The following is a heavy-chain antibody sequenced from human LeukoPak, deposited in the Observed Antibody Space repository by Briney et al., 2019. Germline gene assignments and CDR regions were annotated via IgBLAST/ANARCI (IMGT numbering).Heavy chain of an antibody. Sequence: PSETLSLTCTVSGGSISSSSYYWAWIRQPPGKGLEWIGGIYYSGSTYYNPSLKSRVTISVDTSKNQFSLKLSSVTAADTAVFYCARHAYSHSYNWFDPWGQGTLVTVSS. CDR3: ARHAYSHSYNWFDP. CDR1: GGSISSSSYY. V-gene: IGHV4-39*01. D-gene: IGHD3-3*02. CDR2: IYYSGST. J-gene: IGHJ5*02.